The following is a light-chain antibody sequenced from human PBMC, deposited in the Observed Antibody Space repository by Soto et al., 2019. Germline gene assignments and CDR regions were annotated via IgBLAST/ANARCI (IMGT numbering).Light chain of an antibody. J-gene: IGKJ1*01. Sequence: EIVMTQSPATLSVSPVEIATLSFMASQSVSSYLAWYQQKPGQAPRLLIYGASSRATGIPDRFSGSGSGTDFTLTISRLEPEDFAVYYCQQYGSSPTWTFGQGTKVDIK. CDR1: QSVSSY. V-gene: IGKV3-20*01. CDR2: GAS. CDR3: QQYGSSPTWT.